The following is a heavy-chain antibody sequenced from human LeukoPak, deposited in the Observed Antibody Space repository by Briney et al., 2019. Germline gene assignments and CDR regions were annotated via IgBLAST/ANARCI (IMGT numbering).Heavy chain of an antibody. D-gene: IGHD2-8*02. CDR1: GGSISSYY. V-gene: IGHV4-4*07. Sequence: SETLSLTCTVSGGSISSYYWSWIRQPAGKGLEWIGRIYDSGSTNYNPSLKSRVTMSVDTSKKQFSLKLISVTAADTSVSYCARDPYCDTPTRPPYWYFDLWGRGPLVTVSS. CDR3: ARDPYCDTPTRPPYWYFDL. J-gene: IGHJ2*01. CDR2: IYDSGST.